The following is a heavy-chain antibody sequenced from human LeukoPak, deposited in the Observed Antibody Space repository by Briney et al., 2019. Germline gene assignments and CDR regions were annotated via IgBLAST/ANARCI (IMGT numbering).Heavy chain of an antibody. CDR1: GGSLSGFY. D-gene: IGHD6-19*01. CDR3: ARPKAGYSSTDAFDI. Sequence: PSETLSLTCDVYGGSLSGFYWNWIRQPPGKGLEWIGEINHRGSANYNPSLKSRATMSVDTSKNRFSLEVSSVTAADTAVYYCARPKAGYSSTDAFDIWGQGTMVTVSS. CDR2: INHRGSA. V-gene: IGHV4-34*01. J-gene: IGHJ3*02.